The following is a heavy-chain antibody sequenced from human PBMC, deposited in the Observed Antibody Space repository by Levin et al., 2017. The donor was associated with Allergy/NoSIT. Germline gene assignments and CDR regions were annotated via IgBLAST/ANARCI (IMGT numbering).Heavy chain of an antibody. CDR3: AKDIAPIVVVPAALL. CDR1: GFTFSSYA. D-gene: IGHD2-2*01. Sequence: PLASVKVSCAASGFTFSSYAMSWVRQAPGKGLEWVSAISGSGGSTYYADSVKGRFTISRDNSKNTLYLQMNSLRAEDTAVYYCAKDIAPIVVVPAALLWGQGTLVTVSS. J-gene: IGHJ4*02. V-gene: IGHV3-23*01. CDR2: ISGSGGST.